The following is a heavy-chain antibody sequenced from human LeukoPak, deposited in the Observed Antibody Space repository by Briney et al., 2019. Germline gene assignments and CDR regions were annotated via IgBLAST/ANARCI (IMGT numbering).Heavy chain of an antibody. Sequence: GASVKVSCKASGYTFPSYFMHWVRQAPGQGLEWMGIINPTGGSTTYAQKFQGRVTMTRDTSTSTVHTELSSLRSDDTAVYYCARTAARRFDYWGQGTLVTVSS. D-gene: IGHD6-6*01. CDR1: GYTFPSYF. CDR2: INPTGGST. J-gene: IGHJ4*02. CDR3: ARTAARRFDY. V-gene: IGHV1-46*01.